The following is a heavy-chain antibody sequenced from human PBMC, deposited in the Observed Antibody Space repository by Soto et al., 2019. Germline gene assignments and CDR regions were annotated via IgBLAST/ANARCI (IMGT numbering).Heavy chain of an antibody. CDR1: GGTFSSYS. J-gene: IGHJ4*02. V-gene: IGHV1-69*06. CDR2: IVPICGTA. D-gene: IGHD2-15*01. CDR3: ARAGGYCSGGSCSDY. Sequence: QVQLVQSGAEVKKPGSSVKVSCKASGGTFSSYSISWVRQAPGQGLEWMGGIVPICGTANYAQKFQGRVTIAAGNSASTAYMELSSLRSEDTAVYYCARAGGYCSGGSCSDYWGQGPLVNVSS.